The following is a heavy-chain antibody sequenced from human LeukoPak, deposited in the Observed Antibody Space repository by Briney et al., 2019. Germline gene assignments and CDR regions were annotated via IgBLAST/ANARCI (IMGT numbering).Heavy chain of an antibody. J-gene: IGHJ4*02. Sequence: GGSLRLSCVASGFTFGKYWMSWVRQAPGKGLEWVANIKLDGSEKNYVDSVKGRFTISRDNTKNTLYLQMNSLRAEDTAVFYCAKGPISTVTTRLDYWGQGTLVTVSS. CDR3: AKGPISTVTTRLDY. D-gene: IGHD4-11*01. CDR1: GFTFGKYW. V-gene: IGHV3-7*03. CDR2: IKLDGSEK.